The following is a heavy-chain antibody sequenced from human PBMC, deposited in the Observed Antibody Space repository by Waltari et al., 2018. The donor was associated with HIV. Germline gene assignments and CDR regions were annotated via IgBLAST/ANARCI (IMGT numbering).Heavy chain of an antibody. CDR1: GFTFSSYW. D-gene: IGHD3-3*01. Sequence: EVQVVESGGGLVQPGGTLRLSCAASGFTFSSYWMHWVRQVPGKGLEWVSRINTDWSSTSYADSVEGRCTISRDNAKNTLFLQLYSLRAEDTAVYYCATSVESYDFWSGAYYFDYWGQGTLVTVSS. J-gene: IGHJ4*02. CDR2: INTDWSST. CDR3: ATSVESYDFWSGAYYFDY. V-gene: IGHV3-74*01.